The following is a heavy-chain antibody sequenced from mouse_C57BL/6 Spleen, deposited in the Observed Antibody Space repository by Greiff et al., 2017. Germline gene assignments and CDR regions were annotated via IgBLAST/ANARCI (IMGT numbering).Heavy chain of an antibody. CDR1: GYTFTSYW. D-gene: IGHD1-1*01. Sequence: QVQLQQSGAELVKPGASVKMSCKASGYTFTSYWITWVKQRPGQGLEWIGDIYPGSGSTNYNEKFKSKATLTVDTSSSTAYMQLSSLTSEDSAVYYSARSDTTLDYFDYWGQGTTRTVSS. CDR3: ARSDTTLDYFDY. CDR2: IYPGSGST. V-gene: IGHV1-55*01. J-gene: IGHJ2*01.